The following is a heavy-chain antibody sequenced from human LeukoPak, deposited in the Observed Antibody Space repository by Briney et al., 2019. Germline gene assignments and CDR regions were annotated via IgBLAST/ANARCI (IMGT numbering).Heavy chain of an antibody. J-gene: IGHJ5*02. CDR2: IYYSGST. CDR1: GGSISYYY. CDR3: ARLTGYSSESWFDP. D-gene: IGHD3-9*01. Sequence: SETLSLTCTVSGGSISYYYWSWIRQPPGKGLEWIGYIYYSGSTNYNPSLKSRVTISVDRSKNQFSLKLSSVSAADTAVYYCARLTGYSSESWFDPWGQGILVTVSS. V-gene: IGHV4-59*01.